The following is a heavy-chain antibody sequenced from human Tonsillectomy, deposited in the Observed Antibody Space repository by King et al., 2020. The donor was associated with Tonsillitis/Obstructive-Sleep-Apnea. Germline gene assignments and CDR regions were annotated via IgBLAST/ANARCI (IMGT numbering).Heavy chain of an antibody. CDR1: GFTFSSYG. CDR3: ARSSGSYHFDS. V-gene: IGHV3-33*01. CDR2: IWYDGSDT. Sequence: QLVRSGGGVVQPGRSLRLSCAASGFTFSSYGMHWVRQAPGMGLEWVAVIWYDGSDTYYADSVKGRFTISRDSSKHTLYLQMNGLRAEDTAVYYCARSSGSYHFDSWGQGTLVTVSS. D-gene: IGHD1-26*01. J-gene: IGHJ4*02.